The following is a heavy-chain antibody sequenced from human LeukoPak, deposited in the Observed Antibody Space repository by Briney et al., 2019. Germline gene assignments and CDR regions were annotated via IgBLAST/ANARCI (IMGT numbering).Heavy chain of an antibody. CDR3: ASQVYCNTTTCSDH. Sequence: GEPLQISCKGSGSRFTTYWIGWVRQMPGKGLEWMGIIYPGDSDTRYSPSFQGQITISADKSISTAYLQWSSLKASDSAMYYCASQVYCNTTTCSDHWGQGTLVTVSS. CDR1: GSRFTTYW. CDR2: IYPGDSDT. D-gene: IGHD2-2*01. V-gene: IGHV5-51*01. J-gene: IGHJ4*02.